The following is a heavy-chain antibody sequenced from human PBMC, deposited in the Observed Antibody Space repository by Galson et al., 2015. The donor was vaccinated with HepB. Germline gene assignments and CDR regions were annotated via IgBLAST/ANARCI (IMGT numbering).Heavy chain of an antibody. J-gene: IGHJ3*02. Sequence: SVKVSCKASGYTFTSYYMHWLRQTPEQGLEWRGIFNPSVGGTSHAQKFQGRVTMTRDTSTSTVYMELSSLRSEDTAVYYCARPTYDSSGYYQVNAFDIWGQGTMVTVSS. D-gene: IGHD3-22*01. V-gene: IGHV1-46*01. CDR2: FNPSVGGT. CDR1: GYTFTSYY. CDR3: ARPTYDSSGYYQVNAFDI.